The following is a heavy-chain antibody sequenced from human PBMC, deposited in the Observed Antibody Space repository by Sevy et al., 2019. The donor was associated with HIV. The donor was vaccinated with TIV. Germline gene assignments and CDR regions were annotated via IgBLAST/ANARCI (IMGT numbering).Heavy chain of an antibody. CDR2: IKQDGSEK. CDR1: GFTFSSYW. J-gene: IGHJ4*02. CDR3: ARDDYGDYLDY. D-gene: IGHD4-17*01. V-gene: IGHV3-7*01. Sequence: GGSLRLSCAASGFTFSSYWMSWVRQAPGMGLEWVANIKQDGSEKYYVDSVKGRFTIARDNAKNSLYLQMNSLGAEDTAVYYCARDDYGDYLDYWGQGTLVTVS.